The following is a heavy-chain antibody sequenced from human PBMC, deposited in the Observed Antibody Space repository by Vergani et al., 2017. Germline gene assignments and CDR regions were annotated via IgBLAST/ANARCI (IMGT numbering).Heavy chain of an antibody. V-gene: IGHV3-30*02. CDR2: IRHDGTNQ. CDR1: AFTFSSYG. CDR3: AKSRGTCSSTSCFYHYAMDV. J-gene: IGHJ6*02. D-gene: IGHD2-2*01. Sequence: QVHLVESGGGVVQPGGSLRLSCAASAFTFSSYGMHWARQVPGKGLECVAFIRHDGTNQYYADSVKGRFTISRDNSRNTLDLQMNSLKPEDTAVYYCAKSRGTCSSTSCFYHYAMDVWGQGTTVTVSS.